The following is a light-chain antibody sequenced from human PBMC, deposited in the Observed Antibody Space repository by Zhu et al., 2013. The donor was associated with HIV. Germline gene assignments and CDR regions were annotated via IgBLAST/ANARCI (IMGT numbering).Light chain of an antibody. V-gene: IGKV3-20*01. Sequence: EVLLTQSPGTLSLSPGERATLSCRASQSVSSSNLAWYQQQPGQAPRLLIYGASSRATGIPDRFSGSGSGTEFTLTISRLEPEDFAVYYCQQYGSSPETFGQGTKVEIK. CDR3: QQYGSSPET. CDR1: QSVSSSN. CDR2: GAS. J-gene: IGKJ1*01.